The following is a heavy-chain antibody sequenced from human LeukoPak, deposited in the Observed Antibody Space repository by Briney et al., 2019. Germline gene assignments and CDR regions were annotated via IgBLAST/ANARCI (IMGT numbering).Heavy chain of an antibody. Sequence: GESLKISCKGSGYSFTSYWIGWVRQMPGKGLEWMGIIYPGDSDTRYSPSFQGQVTISADKSISTAYLQWSSLKASDTAMYYCASSRGDYYDSSGLGFDYWGQGTLVTVSS. J-gene: IGHJ4*02. V-gene: IGHV5-51*01. CDR2: IYPGDSDT. CDR1: GYSFTSYW. CDR3: ASSRGDYYDSSGLGFDY. D-gene: IGHD3-22*01.